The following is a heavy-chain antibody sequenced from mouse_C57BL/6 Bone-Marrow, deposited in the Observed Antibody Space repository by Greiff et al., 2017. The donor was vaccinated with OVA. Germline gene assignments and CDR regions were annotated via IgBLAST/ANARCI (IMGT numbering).Heavy chain of an antibody. V-gene: IGHV5-17*01. CDR1: GFTFSDYG. Sequence: EVHLVESGGGLVKPGGSLKLSCAASGFTFSDYGMHWVRQAPEKGLEWVAYISSGSSTIYYADTVKGRFTISRDNAKNTLFLQMTSLRSEDTAMYYCAKGYYGSKGYWGQGTTLTVSS. CDR3: AKGYYGSKGY. CDR2: ISSGSSTI. D-gene: IGHD1-1*01. J-gene: IGHJ2*01.